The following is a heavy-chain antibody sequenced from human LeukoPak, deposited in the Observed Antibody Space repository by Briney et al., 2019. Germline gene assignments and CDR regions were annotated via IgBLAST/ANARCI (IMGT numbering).Heavy chain of an antibody. J-gene: IGHJ4*02. D-gene: IGHD3-22*01. V-gene: IGHV5-51*01. CDR1: GYSFTSYW. CDR3: ARPSGPDYYDSSGYSYYFDY. Sequence: GESLKISCKGSGYSFTSYWIGWVRQMPGKGLEWMGIIYPGDSDTRYGPSFQGQVTISADKSISTAYLQWSSLKASDTAMYYCARPSGPDYYDSSGYSYYFDYWGQGTLVTVSS. CDR2: IYPGDSDT.